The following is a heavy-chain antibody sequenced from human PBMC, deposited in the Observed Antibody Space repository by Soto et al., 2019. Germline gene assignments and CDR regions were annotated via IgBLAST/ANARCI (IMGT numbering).Heavy chain of an antibody. CDR1: GYTLTELS. D-gene: IGHD3-3*01. V-gene: IGHV1-24*01. CDR3: ATQLRFLEWSQVY. CDR2: FDPEDGET. J-gene: IGHJ4*02. Sequence: ASVKVSCKVSGYTLTELSMHWVRQAPGKGLEWMGGFDPEDGETIYAQKFQGRVAMTEDTSTDTAYMELSSLRSEDTAVYYCATQLRFLEWSQVYWGQGTLVTVYS.